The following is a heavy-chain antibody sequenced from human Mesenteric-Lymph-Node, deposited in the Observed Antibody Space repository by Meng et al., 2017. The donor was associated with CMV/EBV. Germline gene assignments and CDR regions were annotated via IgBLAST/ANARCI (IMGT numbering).Heavy chain of an antibody. D-gene: IGHD3/OR15-3a*01. CDR1: GFTFSSYA. V-gene: IGHV3-23*01. J-gene: IGHJ4*02. CDR3: AAGTGMTDFDY. Sequence: GESLKISCAASGFTFSSYAMSWVRQAPGKGLEWVSAISGSGGSTYYADSVKGRFTISRDNAKNSLYLQMNSLRAEDTALYYCAAGTGMTDFDYWGQGTLVTVSS. CDR2: ISGSGGST.